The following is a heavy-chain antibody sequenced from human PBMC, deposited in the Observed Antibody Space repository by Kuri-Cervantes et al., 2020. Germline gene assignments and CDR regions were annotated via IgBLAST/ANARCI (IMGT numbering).Heavy chain of an antibody. D-gene: IGHD6-19*01. CDR1: EFTFSGYW. Sequence: GGSLRLSCVASEFTFSGYWMTWVRQAPGKGLEWVANIKQDGSEKYYVDSVKGRFTISRDNAKNSVYLQMNSLRAEDTAVYYCARAGDIAVAGTWGGGMDVWGQGTTVTVSS. V-gene: IGHV3-7*01. J-gene: IGHJ6*02. CDR2: IKQDGSEK. CDR3: ARAGDIAVAGTWGGGMDV.